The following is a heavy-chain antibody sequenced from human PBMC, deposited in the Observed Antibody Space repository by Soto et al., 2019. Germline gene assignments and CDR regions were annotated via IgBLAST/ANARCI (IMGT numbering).Heavy chain of an antibody. CDR2: IIPIFGTA. V-gene: IGHV1-69*01. J-gene: IGHJ6*02. D-gene: IGHD2-2*01. Sequence: QVQLVQSGAEVKKPGSSVKVSCKASGGTFSSYAISWVRQAPGQGLEWMGGIIPIFGTANYEQKFQGRVTVTADESTSTANMELSSLRSEDTAVYYCAKGRRPPEYGSSTSCYPVYYYYGMDVWGQGTTVTVSS. CDR3: AKGRRPPEYGSSTSCYPVYYYYGMDV. CDR1: GGTFSSYA.